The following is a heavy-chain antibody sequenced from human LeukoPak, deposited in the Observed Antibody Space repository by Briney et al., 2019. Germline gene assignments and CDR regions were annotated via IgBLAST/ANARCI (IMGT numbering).Heavy chain of an antibody. V-gene: IGHV3-30*03. D-gene: IGHD3-16*01. CDR1: GFTFSSYA. CDR3: AGPYYGTGYYMDV. Sequence: PGGSLRLSCAASGFTFSSYAMHWVRQAPGKGLEWVAIIAYDGTNKYYADSVKGRFTISRDNAKNTLYLQMNSLRAEDTAVYYCAGPYYGTGYYMDVWGKGTTVTISS. J-gene: IGHJ6*03. CDR2: IAYDGTNK.